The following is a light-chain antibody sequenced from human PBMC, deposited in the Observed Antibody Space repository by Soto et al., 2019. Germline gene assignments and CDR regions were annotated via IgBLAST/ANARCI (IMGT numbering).Light chain of an antibody. CDR1: QNVSSSY. CDR3: QQYYTWPRGT. V-gene: IGKV3-15*01. CDR2: GAS. Sequence: EMVLTQSPGTLSLSPGERAALSSRASQNVSSSYLAWYQQKPGQAPRLLIYGASTRATGVTDRFSGSGSGTDFTITISSLQSADFGVYYCQQYYTWPRGTFGQGTKVDIK. J-gene: IGKJ1*01.